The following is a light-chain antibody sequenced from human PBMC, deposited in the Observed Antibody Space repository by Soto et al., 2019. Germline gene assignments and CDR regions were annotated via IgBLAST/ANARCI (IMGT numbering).Light chain of an antibody. CDR3: HQYENWPKT. Sequence: EIVMTQSPPTLSVSPGERATLSCRASQSITTNVAWFQQKPGQAPSLLIFRASVRASGVPARFNGSGSGTEFTLTISSLQSEDFAVYFCHQYENWPKTFGQGTKVEI. CDR1: QSITTN. J-gene: IGKJ1*01. V-gene: IGKV3-15*01. CDR2: RAS.